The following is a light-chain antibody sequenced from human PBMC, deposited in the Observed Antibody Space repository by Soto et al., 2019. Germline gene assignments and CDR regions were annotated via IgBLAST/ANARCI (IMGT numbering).Light chain of an antibody. CDR2: GAS. J-gene: IGKJ2*01. V-gene: IGKV3-15*01. CDR3: QQYNNWYT. Sequence: VFTQSPDTLSFSRGERATLSCRASQSVGSSSLGWYQQKPGQAPRLVIFGASTRATGIPARFSGSGSGTEFTLTISSLQSEDFAIYYCQQYNNWYTFGQGTKVDIK. CDR1: QSVGSS.